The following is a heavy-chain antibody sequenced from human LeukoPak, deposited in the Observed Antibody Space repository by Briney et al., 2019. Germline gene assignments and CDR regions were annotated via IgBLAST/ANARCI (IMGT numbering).Heavy chain of an antibody. Sequence: GGSLRLSCAASGFSISSCAMNWVRQAPGKGLEWVSYISSSGSVIYYVDSVKGRFTISRDIAKNSLYLQMNSLRAEDTAVYYCAGDEAGGTYTFDYWGQGTLVTVSS. CDR3: AGDEAGGTYTFDY. V-gene: IGHV3-48*01. CDR1: GFSISSCA. D-gene: IGHD3-16*01. CDR2: ISSSGSVI. J-gene: IGHJ4*02.